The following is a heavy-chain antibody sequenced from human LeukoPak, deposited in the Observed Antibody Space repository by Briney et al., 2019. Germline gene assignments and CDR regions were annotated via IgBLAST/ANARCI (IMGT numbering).Heavy chain of an antibody. CDR2: IYYSDIT. Sequence: SETLSLTCTVSGGSISSRTYYWGWIRQPPGKGLEWIGTIYYSDITYYSPSFKSRVTISVDTPKNQFSLNLASVTAADTAFCYCVRLGHIEIAFGGVIVDSWGQGALVTVSS. J-gene: IGHJ4*02. D-gene: IGHD3-16*02. V-gene: IGHV4-39*01. CDR3: VRLGHIEIAFGGVIVDS. CDR1: GGSISSRTYY.